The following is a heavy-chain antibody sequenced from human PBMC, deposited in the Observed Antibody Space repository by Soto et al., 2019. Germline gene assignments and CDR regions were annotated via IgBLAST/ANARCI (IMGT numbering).Heavy chain of an antibody. CDR3: ARGDSDLAVSEAAY. V-gene: IGHV4-59*07. D-gene: IGHD2-15*01. Sequence: PSDPLSPTYNSSGPPITVSYWSVMRQPPVKGLEWIGFIYFSGVATYNPSLKSRATMSRDTSKFEFSLKLTSVTAADTAIYYCARGDSDLAVSEAAYWGQG. CDR1: GPPITVSY. CDR2: IYFSGVA. J-gene: IGHJ4*02.